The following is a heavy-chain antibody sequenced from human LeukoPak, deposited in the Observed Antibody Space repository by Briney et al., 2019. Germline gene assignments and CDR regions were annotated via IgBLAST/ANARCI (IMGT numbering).Heavy chain of an antibody. D-gene: IGHD3-9*01. CDR3: ARGGGGDILTGYAYDY. CDR1: GYTFTSYD. J-gene: IGHJ4*02. CDR2: MNPNSGNT. Sequence: GASVTVSCTASGYTFTSYDINWVRQATGQGLEWMGWMNPNSGNTGFAQKFQGRVTITRNTSISTAYMELSSLRSEDTAVYYCARGGGGDILTGYAYDYWGQGALVTVSS. V-gene: IGHV1-8*03.